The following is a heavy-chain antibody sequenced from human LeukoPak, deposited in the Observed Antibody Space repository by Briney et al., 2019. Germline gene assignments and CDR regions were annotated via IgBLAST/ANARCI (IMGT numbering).Heavy chain of an antibody. CDR1: GFTFSGYA. V-gene: IGHV3-23*01. Sequence: GGSLRLSCSASGFTFSGYAMTWVRQAPGKGLEWVGAISRSDGGTYYVDSVKGRFTISRDNSKNSLYLQMNSLTAEDTAVYYCAKDMGYSVRGVIITSHLFDYWGQGTLVTVSS. CDR2: ISRSDGGT. J-gene: IGHJ4*02. CDR3: AKDMGYSVRGVIITSHLFDY. D-gene: IGHD3-10*01.